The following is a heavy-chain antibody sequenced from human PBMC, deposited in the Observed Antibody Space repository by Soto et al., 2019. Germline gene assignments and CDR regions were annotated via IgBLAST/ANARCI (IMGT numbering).Heavy chain of an antibody. D-gene: IGHD2-2*01. J-gene: IGHJ5*02. Sequence: GGSLRLSCAASGFTFSSYGMHWVRQAPGKGLEWVAVIWYDGSNKYYADSVKGRFTISRDNSKNTLYLQMNSLRAEDTAVYYCARDLAVVVPAASNWFDPWGQGTLVTVSS. V-gene: IGHV3-33*01. CDR2: IWYDGSNK. CDR1: GFTFSSYG. CDR3: ARDLAVVVPAASNWFDP.